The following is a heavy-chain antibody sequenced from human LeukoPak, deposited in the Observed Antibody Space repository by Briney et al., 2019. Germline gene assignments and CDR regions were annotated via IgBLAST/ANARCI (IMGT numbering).Heavy chain of an antibody. J-gene: IGHJ4*02. V-gene: IGHV4-39*01. D-gene: IGHD3-22*01. CDR3: ARSYYYDYRQIDY. Sequence: SETLSLTCTVSGDSISTSSYYWGWIRQPPGKGLEWLGSIYYSGSTYYNPSLKSRVTISVDTSKNQFSLNLYSVTAADTAVFYRARSYYYDYRQIDYWGQGTLVTVSS. CDR1: GDSISTSSYY. CDR2: IYYSGST.